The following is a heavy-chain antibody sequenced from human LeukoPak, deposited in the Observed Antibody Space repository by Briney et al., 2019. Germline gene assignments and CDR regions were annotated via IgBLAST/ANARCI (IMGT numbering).Heavy chain of an antibody. Sequence: SETLSLTYTVSGGSISSYYWSWIRQPPGKGLEWIGYIYYSGSTNYNPSLKSRVTISVDTSKNQFSLKLSSVTAADTAVYYCARAPAGYSSSWYEDWGQGTLVTVSS. V-gene: IGHV4-59*01. J-gene: IGHJ4*02. CDR1: GGSISSYY. CDR2: IYYSGST. D-gene: IGHD6-13*01. CDR3: ARAPAGYSSSWYED.